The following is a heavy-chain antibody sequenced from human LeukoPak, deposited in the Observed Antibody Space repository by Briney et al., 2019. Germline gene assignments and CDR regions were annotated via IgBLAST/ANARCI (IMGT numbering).Heavy chain of an antibody. CDR3: TKMRRGGDGLDI. CDR1: GFTFDDYS. CDR2: INWNSGTI. D-gene: IGHD2-21*02. Sequence: GGSLRLSCAASGFTFDDYSMQWVRQAPEKGLEWVSGINWNSGTIGYADSVKGRFTISRDNAKNSLYLQMNSLRAEDTALYYCTKMRRGGDGLDIWGQGTLVTVSA. J-gene: IGHJ4*02. V-gene: IGHV3-9*01.